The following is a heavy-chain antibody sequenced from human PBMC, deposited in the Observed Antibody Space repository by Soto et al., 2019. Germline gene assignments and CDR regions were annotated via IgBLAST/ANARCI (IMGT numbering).Heavy chain of an antibody. CDR1: GFTLSSYS. CDR2: ISSSSSTI. V-gene: IGHV3-48*02. Sequence: VGSLRLSCAASGFTLSSYSMNWVRQAPGKGLEWVSYISSSSSTIYYADSVKGRFTISRDNAKNSLYLQMNSLRDEDTAVYYCARVQYCGGDCYPLGAFDIWGQGTMVTVSS. CDR3: ARVQYCGGDCYPLGAFDI. J-gene: IGHJ3*02. D-gene: IGHD2-21*02.